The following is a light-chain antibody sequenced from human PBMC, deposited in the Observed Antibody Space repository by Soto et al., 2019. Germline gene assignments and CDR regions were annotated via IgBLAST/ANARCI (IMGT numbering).Light chain of an antibody. Sequence: EIVMTQSPANLSVSPGERATLSCRASQSGSSNLAWYQQKPGQAPRLIIYGASTRATGISARFSGSGSGTEFTLTISSLRSEDVAVYYCQPYNNWARTFGQGTRLEIK. CDR1: QSGSSN. CDR2: GAS. J-gene: IGKJ5*01. V-gene: IGKV3-15*01. CDR3: QPYNNWART.